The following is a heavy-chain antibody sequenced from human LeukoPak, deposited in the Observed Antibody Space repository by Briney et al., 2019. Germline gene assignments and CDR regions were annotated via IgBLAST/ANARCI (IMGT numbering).Heavy chain of an antibody. J-gene: IGHJ3*02. CDR2: IYTSGST. D-gene: IGHD3-3*01. CDR3: ARDRYYDFWSGYLGAFDI. CDR1: GGSISSYY. V-gene: IGHV4-4*07. Sequence: SETLSLTCTVSGGSISSYYGSWIRQPAGKGLEWIGRIYTSGSTNYNPSLKSRVTMSVDTSKNQFSLKLSSVTAADTAVYYCARDRYYDFWSGYLGAFDIWGQGTMVTVSS.